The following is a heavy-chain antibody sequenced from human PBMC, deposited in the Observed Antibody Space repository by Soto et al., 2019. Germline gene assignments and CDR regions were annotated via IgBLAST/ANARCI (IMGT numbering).Heavy chain of an antibody. CDR2: IYYSGST. Sequence: SETLSLTCTVSGGSISSGGYYWSWIRQHPGKGLEGIGYIYYSGSTYYNPSLKSRVTISVDTSKNQFSLKLSSVTAADTAVYYCARELLRKNYYYYYGMDVWGQGTTVTVSS. D-gene: IGHD5-12*01. J-gene: IGHJ6*02. CDR1: GGSISSGGYY. CDR3: ARELLRKNYYYYYGMDV. V-gene: IGHV4-31*03.